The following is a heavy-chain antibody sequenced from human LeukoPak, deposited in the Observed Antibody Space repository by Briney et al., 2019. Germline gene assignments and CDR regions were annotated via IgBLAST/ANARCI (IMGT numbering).Heavy chain of an antibody. CDR2: IGGSGDLT. CDR3: ATGATGLRYFDWLLGYGMDV. Sequence: GGSLRLSCAASGFTFSSYAMSWVRQAPGMGLEWVSVIGGSGDLTYYADSVKGRFTISRDNSKNTLYLQMNSLRAEDTAVYYCATGATGLRYFDWLLGYGMDVWGQGTTVTVSS. V-gene: IGHV3-23*01. D-gene: IGHD3-9*01. CDR1: GFTFSSYA. J-gene: IGHJ6*02.